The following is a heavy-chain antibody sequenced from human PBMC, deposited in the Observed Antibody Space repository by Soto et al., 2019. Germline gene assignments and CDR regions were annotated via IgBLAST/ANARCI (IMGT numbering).Heavy chain of an antibody. Sequence: SETLSLTCTVSCGSISSGNWWGWIRQPPGKGLEWIGYIYYSGSTYYNPSLKSRVTMSVDTSKNQFSLKLSSVTAVDTAVYYCARITMIEGNWFDPWGQGTLVTVSS. CDR2: IYYSGST. V-gene: IGHV4-28*01. J-gene: IGHJ5*02. D-gene: IGHD3-22*01. CDR3: ARITMIEGNWFDP. CDR1: CGSISSGNW.